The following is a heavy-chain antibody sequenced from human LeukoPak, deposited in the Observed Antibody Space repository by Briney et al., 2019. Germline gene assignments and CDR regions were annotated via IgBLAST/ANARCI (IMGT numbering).Heavy chain of an antibody. V-gene: IGHV4-31*03. D-gene: IGHD3-10*01. CDR2: IYYSGST. CDR3: ARGTGFPFGELSWFDP. J-gene: IGHJ5*02. CDR1: GGSISSGGYY. Sequence: SETLSLTCTVSGGSISSGGYYWSWIRQRPGKGLEWIGYIYYSGSTYYNPSLKSRVTISVDTSKNQFSLKLSSVTAADTAVYYCARGTGFPFGELSWFDPWGQGTLVTVSS.